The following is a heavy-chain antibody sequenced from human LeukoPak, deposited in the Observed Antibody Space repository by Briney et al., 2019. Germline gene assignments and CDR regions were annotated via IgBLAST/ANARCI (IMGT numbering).Heavy chain of an antibody. CDR2: IYPGDSDT. V-gene: IGHV5-51*01. D-gene: IGHD5-18*01. CDR1: GYSFTSYW. CDR3: ARFNSYGPNWFDP. Sequence: GESLKISCKGSGYSFTSYWIGWARQMPGKGLEWMGIIYPGDSDTRYSPSFQGQVTISADKSIGTAYLQWSSLKASDTAMYYCARFNSYGPNWFDPWGQGTLVTVSS. J-gene: IGHJ5*02.